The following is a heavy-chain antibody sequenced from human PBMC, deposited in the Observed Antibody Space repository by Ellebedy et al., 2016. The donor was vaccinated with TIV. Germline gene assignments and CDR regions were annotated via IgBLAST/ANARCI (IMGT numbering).Heavy chain of an antibody. CDR3: AREVRDYVWGSYRGDGMDV. V-gene: IGHV4-59*01. Sequence: SETLSLTXTVSGGSISSYYWSWIRQPPGKGLEWIGYIYYSGSTNYNPSLKSRVTISVDTSKNQFSLKLSSVTAADTAVYYCAREVRDYVWGSYRGDGMDVWGQGTTVTVSS. CDR2: IYYSGST. J-gene: IGHJ6*02. D-gene: IGHD3-16*02. CDR1: GGSISSYY.